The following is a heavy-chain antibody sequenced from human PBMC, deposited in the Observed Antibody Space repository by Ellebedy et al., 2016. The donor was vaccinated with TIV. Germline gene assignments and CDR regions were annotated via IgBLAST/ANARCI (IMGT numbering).Heavy chain of an antibody. CDR2: IYYSGST. D-gene: IGHD2-2*01. CDR3: ARETPLYCSSTSCETIGWFDP. V-gene: IGHV4-59*01. Sequence: SETLSLXCTVSGGSISSYYWSWIRQPPGKGLEWIGYIYYSGSTNYNPSLKSRVTISVDTSKNQFSLKLSSVTAADTAVYYCARETPLYCSSTSCETIGWFDPWGQGTLVTVSS. CDR1: GGSISSYY. J-gene: IGHJ5*02.